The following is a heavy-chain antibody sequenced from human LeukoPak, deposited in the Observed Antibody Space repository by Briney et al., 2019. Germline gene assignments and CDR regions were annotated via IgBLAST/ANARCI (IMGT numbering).Heavy chain of an antibody. D-gene: IGHD6-13*01. J-gene: IGHJ4*02. V-gene: IGHV4-34*01. CDR3: ARFVGYQQQLYYDY. Sequence: SETLSLTCAVYGGSFSGYYWSWIRQPPGKGLEWIGEINHSGSTNYNPSLKSRVTISVDTSKNQFSLKLSSVAAADTAVYYCARFVGYQQQLYYDYWGQGTLVTVSS. CDR1: GGSFSGYY. CDR2: INHSGST.